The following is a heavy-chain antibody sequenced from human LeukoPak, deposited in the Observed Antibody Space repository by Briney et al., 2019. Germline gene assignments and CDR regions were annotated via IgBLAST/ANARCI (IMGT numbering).Heavy chain of an antibody. V-gene: IGHV3-7*01. Sequence: GGSLRLSCAASGFTFSSYWMSWVRQAPGKGLEWVANMKQDGSEKYYVDSVKGRFTISRDNAKNSLYLQMNSLRAEDTAVYYCARDYYGSGSYYSYNWFDPWGQGTLVTVSS. CDR1: GFTFSSYW. D-gene: IGHD3-10*01. CDR2: MKQDGSEK. CDR3: ARDYYGSGSYYSYNWFDP. J-gene: IGHJ5*02.